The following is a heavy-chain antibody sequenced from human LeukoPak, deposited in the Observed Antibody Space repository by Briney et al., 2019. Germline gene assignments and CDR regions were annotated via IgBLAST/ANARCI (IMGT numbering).Heavy chain of an antibody. D-gene: IGHD1-26*01. CDR3: ARDPGRENDAFDI. V-gene: IGHV3-11*06. Sequence: PGGSLRLSCAASGFTFSDYYMSWIRQAPGKGLEWVSYISSSSSYTNYADSVKGRFTISRDNAKNSLYQQMNSLRAEDTAVYYCARDPGRENDAFDIWGQGTMVTVSS. J-gene: IGHJ3*02. CDR2: ISSSSSYT. CDR1: GFTFSDYY.